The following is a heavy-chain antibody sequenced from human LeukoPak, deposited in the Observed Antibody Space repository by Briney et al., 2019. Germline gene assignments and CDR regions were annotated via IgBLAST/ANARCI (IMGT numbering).Heavy chain of an antibody. Sequence: SGPTLVNPTQTLTLTCTFSGFSLNTRGVGVGWIRQPLGRALEWLALIYWDDDRRYSPSLKSRLTITKDTSKNQVVLTMTNMDPVDTAKYFCAHRKNYYDSSVFDNWGQGTLVTVSS. J-gene: IGHJ4*02. D-gene: IGHD3-22*01. CDR3: AHRKNYYDSSVFDN. CDR2: IYWDDDR. V-gene: IGHV2-5*02. CDR1: GFSLNTRGVG.